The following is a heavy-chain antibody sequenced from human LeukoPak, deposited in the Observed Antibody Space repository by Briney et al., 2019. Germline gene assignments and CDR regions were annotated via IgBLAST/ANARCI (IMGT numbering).Heavy chain of an antibody. J-gene: IGHJ4*02. D-gene: IGHD2-2*01. CDR2: FNTYTGNP. Sequence: ASVKVSCKASGYTFTGYYMHWVPQAPGQGLEWMGWFNTYTGNPTYAQGFTGRFVFSMDTSASTAYLQISSLKAEDMAMYYCARSWERYIVVVPAAPRFDYWGQGTLVTVSS. V-gene: IGHV7-81*01. CDR1: GYTFTGYY. CDR3: ARSWERYIVVVPAAPRFDY.